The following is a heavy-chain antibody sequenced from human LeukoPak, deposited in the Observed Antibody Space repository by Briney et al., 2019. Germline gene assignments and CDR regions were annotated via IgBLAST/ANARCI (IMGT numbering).Heavy chain of an antibody. CDR2: IYYSGST. CDR1: GGSISSGGYY. D-gene: IGHD2-21*02. Sequence: SETLSLTCPVSGGSISSGGYYWSWIRQHPGKGLQWIGYIYYSGSTHYNPSLKSRITISLDTSKNQFSLKLTSMTAADTAVYYCATTGGYYMVVTAPYYFDYWGQGTLVTVSS. V-gene: IGHV4-31*03. J-gene: IGHJ4*02. CDR3: ATTGGYYMVVTAPYYFDY.